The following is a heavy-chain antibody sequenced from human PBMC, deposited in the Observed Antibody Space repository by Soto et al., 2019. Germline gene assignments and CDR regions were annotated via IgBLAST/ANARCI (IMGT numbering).Heavy chain of an antibody. Sequence: QVQLVQSGAEVKKPGASVKVSCKASGYPLTAKYLHWVRQAPGQGLEWMGWINPSSGGTKEAQKFRGRVTMTRDTSISAAYMELSRLTSDDTAVYHCAKGGSSWTEWFDPWGQGTLVTVSS. J-gene: IGHJ5*02. CDR1: GYPLTAKY. V-gene: IGHV1-2*02. CDR3: AKGGSSWTEWFDP. CDR2: INPSSGGT. D-gene: IGHD6-13*01.